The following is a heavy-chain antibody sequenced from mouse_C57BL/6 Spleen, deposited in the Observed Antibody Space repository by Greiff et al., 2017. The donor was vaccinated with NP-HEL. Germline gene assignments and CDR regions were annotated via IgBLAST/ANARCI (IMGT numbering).Heavy chain of an antibody. V-gene: IGHV3-6*01. CDR3: AREGDYYGSSYYWYFDV. D-gene: IGHD1-1*01. CDR1: GYSITSCYY. J-gene: IGHJ1*03. CDR2: ISYDGSN. Sequence: VQLQQSGPGLVKPSQSLSLTCSVTGYSITSCYYWNWIRQFPGNKLEWMGYISYDGSNNYNPSLKNRISITRDTSKKQFFLKLNSVTTEDTATYYCAREGDYYGSSYYWYFDVWGTGTTVTVSS.